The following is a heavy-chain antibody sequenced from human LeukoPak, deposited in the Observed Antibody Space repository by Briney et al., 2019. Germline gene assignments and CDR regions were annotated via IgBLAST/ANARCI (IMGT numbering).Heavy chain of an antibody. V-gene: IGHV4-34*01. CDR3: ARGGLRSPVDY. CDR2: INHSGST. D-gene: IGHD1-26*01. Sequence: SETLSLTCAVYGXSFSGYYWSWIRQPPGKGLEWIGEINHSGSTNYNPSLKSRVTISVDTSKNQFSLKLSSVTAADTAVYYCARGGLRSPVDYWGQGTLVTVSS. J-gene: IGHJ4*02. CDR1: GXSFSGYY.